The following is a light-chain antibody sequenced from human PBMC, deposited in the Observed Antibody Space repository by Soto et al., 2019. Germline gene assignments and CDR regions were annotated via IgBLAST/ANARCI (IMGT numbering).Light chain of an antibody. J-gene: IGKJ1*01. CDR3: KQHRSSPRT. CDR1: QSVSSSY. CDR2: GAS. Sequence: EIVLTQSPGTLSLSPGERATLSCRASQSVSSSYLAWYQQKPGQAPRLLIYGASSRATGIPDRFSGSGSGTDFTLTISRLEPVDVAVYYCKQHRSSPRTLGQGTRADIK. V-gene: IGKV3-20*01.